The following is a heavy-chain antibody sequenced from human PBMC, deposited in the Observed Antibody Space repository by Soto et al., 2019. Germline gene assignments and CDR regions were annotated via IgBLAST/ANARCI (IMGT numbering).Heavy chain of an antibody. CDR2: IYYSGST. J-gene: IGHJ6*02. V-gene: IGHV4-31*03. D-gene: IGHD3-3*01. CDR1: GGSISSGGYY. CDR3: ARGVLVLRFLEWLPYYYGMDV. Sequence: SETLSLTCTVSGGSISSGGYYWSWIRQHPGKCLEWIGYIYYSGSTYYNPSLKSRVTISVDTSKNQFSLKLSSVTAADTAVYYCARGVLVLRFLEWLPYYYGMDVWGQGTTVTVYS.